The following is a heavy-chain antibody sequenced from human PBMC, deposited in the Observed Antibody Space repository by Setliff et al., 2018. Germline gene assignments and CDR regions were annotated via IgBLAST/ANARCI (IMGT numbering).Heavy chain of an antibody. CDR1: GGSFSGYY. J-gene: IGHJ6*02. Sequence: SETLSLTCAVYGGSFSGYYWSWIRQPPGKGLEWIGEINHSGSTNYNPSLKSRVTISVDTSKNQFSLKLSSVTAADTAVYYCAREKTVYWYYGMDVWGQGTTVTV. CDR2: INHSGST. CDR3: AREKTVYWYYGMDV. D-gene: IGHD2-15*01. V-gene: IGHV4-34*01.